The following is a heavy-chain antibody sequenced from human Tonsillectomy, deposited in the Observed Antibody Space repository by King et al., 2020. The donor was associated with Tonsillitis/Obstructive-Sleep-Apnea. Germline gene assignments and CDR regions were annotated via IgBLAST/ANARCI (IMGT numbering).Heavy chain of an antibody. CDR3: ARREVYGSGSCGR. CDR2: ITPDGSGT. J-gene: IGHJ4*02. CDR1: GFTFSNHW. V-gene: IGHV3-74*01. Sequence: VQLVESGGGLVQPGGSLRLSCTASGFTFSNHWMHWVRQVPGKGLEWVSHITPDGSGTSYADSVKGRFTISRDNAKNTLYLQMNSPRGEDTAVYYCARREVYGSGSCGRRGQGTLVTVSS. D-gene: IGHD3-10*01.